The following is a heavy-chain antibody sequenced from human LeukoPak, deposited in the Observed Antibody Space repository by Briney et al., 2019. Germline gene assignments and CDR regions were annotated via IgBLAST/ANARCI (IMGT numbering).Heavy chain of an antibody. CDR1: GTTFRNYE. CDR2: SSNSGTTM. J-gene: IGHJ3*02. CDR3: AREGYGGNNAFDI. V-gene: IGHV3-48*03. Sequence: PGGSLRLSCAASGTTFRNYEMNWIRQAPGKGLEWVSYSSNSGTTMYYADSVQGRFTISRDNAKNSLYLQMNSQRAEDTAVYYCAREGYGGNNAFDIWGQGTVVTVSS. D-gene: IGHD4-23*01.